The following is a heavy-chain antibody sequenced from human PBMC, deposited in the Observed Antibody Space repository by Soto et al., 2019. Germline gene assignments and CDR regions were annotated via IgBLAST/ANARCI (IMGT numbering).Heavy chain of an antibody. CDR2: FDPEDDEP. Sequence: ASVKVSCKVSGNTLTELSVHWVRQAPGKGLDWKGGFDPEDDEPIYAQKFQGRVTMAEDTSTDTAYMELSSLTSEATAIYYCATMLGITMITLDAFVIWRQGTLVTF. V-gene: IGHV1-24*01. D-gene: IGHD3-22*01. J-gene: IGHJ3*02. CDR3: ATMLGITMITLDAFVI. CDR1: GNTLTELS.